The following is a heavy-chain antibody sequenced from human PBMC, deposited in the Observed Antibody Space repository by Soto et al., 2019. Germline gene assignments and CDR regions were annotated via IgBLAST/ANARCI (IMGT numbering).Heavy chain of an antibody. CDR3: ARSLKYSSSLDY. V-gene: IGHV1-69*13. D-gene: IGHD6-6*01. Sequence: SVKVSCKASGGTFSSYAISWVRQAPGQGLEWMGGIIPIFGTANYAQKFQGRVTITADESTSTAYMELSSLRSEDTAVYYCARSLKYSSSLDYWGQGTLVTVSS. J-gene: IGHJ4*02. CDR2: IIPIFGTA. CDR1: GGTFSSYA.